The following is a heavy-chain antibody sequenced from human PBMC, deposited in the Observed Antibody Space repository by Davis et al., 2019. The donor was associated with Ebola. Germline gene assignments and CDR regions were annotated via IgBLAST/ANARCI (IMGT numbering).Heavy chain of an antibody. CDR2: IWYDGSNK. V-gene: IGHV3-33*08. CDR1: GFTFSSYA. Sequence: GESLKISCAASGFTFSSYAMSWVRPAPGKGLEWVAVIWYDGSNKYYADSVKGRFTISRDNAKNSLYLQMNSLRAEDTAVYYCARGYYGDYVIDYWGQGTLVTVSS. D-gene: IGHD4-17*01. J-gene: IGHJ4*02. CDR3: ARGYYGDYVIDY.